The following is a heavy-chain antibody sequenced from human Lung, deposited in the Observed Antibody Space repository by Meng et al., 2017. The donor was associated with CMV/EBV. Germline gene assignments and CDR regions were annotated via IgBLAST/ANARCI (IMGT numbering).Heavy chain of an antibody. CDR3: ARDLQYCGSTSCYDDCFDP. CDR1: GYTFTDYG. D-gene: IGHD2-2*01. J-gene: IGHJ5*02. CDR2: ISAYNGDT. V-gene: IGHV1-18*01. Sequence: ASVXVSXKASGYTFTDYGICWVRQAPGQGLEWMGWISAYNGDTNYARNLRGRVTMTTDTSTTTAYMELRSLRSDDTAVYYCARDLQYCGSTSCYDDCFDPSXHGXLVTVSS.